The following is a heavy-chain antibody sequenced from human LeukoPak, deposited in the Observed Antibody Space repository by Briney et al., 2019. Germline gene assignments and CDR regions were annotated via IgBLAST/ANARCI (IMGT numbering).Heavy chain of an antibody. CDR1: GFTFTNYA. V-gene: IGHV3-23*01. J-gene: IGHJ4*02. Sequence: HPGGSLRLSCAASGFTFTNYAMSWVRQAPGKGLEWVSSISDSGGSTYYADSVKGRFTISRDNSKNTLFLQMNSLRVDDTAVYYCAKAGSTAWTAVDYWGQGTLVTVSS. CDR2: ISDSGGST. D-gene: IGHD2-2*01. CDR3: AKAGSTAWTAVDY.